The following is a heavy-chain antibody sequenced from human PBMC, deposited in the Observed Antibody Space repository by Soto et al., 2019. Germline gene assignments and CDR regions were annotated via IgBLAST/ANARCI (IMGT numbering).Heavy chain of an antibody. D-gene: IGHD6-13*01. CDR1: GASISSTSYY. J-gene: IGHJ6*02. V-gene: IGHV4-39*01. CDR3: ARLGKLYGSTYYFGMDV. Sequence: LSLTCTVSGASISSTSYYWGWIRQPPGKGLEWIGCMYYSGSTYYNPSLKSRVTMSVDTSKNQFSLKLSSVTAADTAMYYCARLGKLYGSTYYFGMDVWGQGTTVTVSS. CDR2: MYYSGST.